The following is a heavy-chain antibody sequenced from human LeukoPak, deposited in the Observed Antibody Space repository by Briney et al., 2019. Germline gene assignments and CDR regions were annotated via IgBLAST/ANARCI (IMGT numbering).Heavy chain of an antibody. D-gene: IGHD3-22*01. CDR3: ARDRVESSGYYYYYGIDA. CDR2: IYTSGST. CDR1: GASITTYY. J-gene: IGHJ6*02. Sequence: PSETLSLTCTVSGASITTYYWSWIRQPAGKGLEWIGRIYTSGSTTYNPSLKSRVTMSLDTSKNQFSLKLSSVTAADTAVYYCARDRVESSGYYYYYGIDAWGQGTTVTVSS. V-gene: IGHV4-4*07.